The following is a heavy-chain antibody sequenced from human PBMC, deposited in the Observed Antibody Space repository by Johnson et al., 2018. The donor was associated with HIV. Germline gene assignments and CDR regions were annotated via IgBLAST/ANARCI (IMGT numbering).Heavy chain of an antibody. CDR2: INSDGSST. CDR3: ARPFYDRSGYYYGAFDI. J-gene: IGHJ3*02. D-gene: IGHD3-22*01. V-gene: IGHV3-74*01. CDR1: GFTFSTYW. Sequence: VQVVESGGGLVQPGGSLRLSCAASGFTFSTYWMHWVRQAPGKGPVWVSRINSDGSSTSYADSVRGRFTISRDNAKNTLYLQMNSLRAEDTAVYFCARPFYDRSGYYYGAFDIWGQGTMVTVSS.